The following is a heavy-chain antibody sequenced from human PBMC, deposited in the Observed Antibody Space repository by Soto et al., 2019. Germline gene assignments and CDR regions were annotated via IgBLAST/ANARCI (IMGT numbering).Heavy chain of an antibody. V-gene: IGHV3-23*01. Sequence: PGGSLRLSCVASGFTFSSYSMSWVRQAPGKGLEWVSGFRAGGDDGTTYYADSVKGRFTISRDNSKNTLYLQMNSLRAEDTAVYYCALSGPTRPLYNWFDPWGQGTLVTSPQ. CDR2: FRAGGDDGTT. J-gene: IGHJ5*02. D-gene: IGHD2-2*01. CDR3: ALSGPTRPLYNWFDP. CDR1: GFTFSSYS.